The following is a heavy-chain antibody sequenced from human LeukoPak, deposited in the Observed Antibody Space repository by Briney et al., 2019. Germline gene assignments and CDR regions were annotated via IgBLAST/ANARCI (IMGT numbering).Heavy chain of an antibody. Sequence: GGSLRLSCAASGFTFSSYAMSWVRQAPGKGLEWVSAISGSGGSTYYADSVKGRFTISRDNSKNTLYLQMNSLRAEDTAVYYCANALRPGLRYPTSPFYYWGQGTLVTVSS. V-gene: IGHV3-23*01. D-gene: IGHD3-9*01. CDR3: ANALRPGLRYPTSPFYY. CDR2: ISGSGGST. CDR1: GFTFSSYA. J-gene: IGHJ4*02.